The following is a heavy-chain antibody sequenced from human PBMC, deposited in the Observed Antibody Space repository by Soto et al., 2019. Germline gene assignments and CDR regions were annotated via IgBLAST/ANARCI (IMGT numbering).Heavy chain of an antibody. CDR1: GFSLSTSGVG. CDR3: EHRRASVVVTAAIGHVNWFHP. D-gene: IGHD2-2*01. J-gene: IGHJ5*02. Sequence: QITLKESGPTLVKPTQTLTLTCTFSGFSLSTSGVGVGWIRQPPGKALEWLALIYWDDDKRYSPSLKSRLTSSNDPSKKLVVLTMRRNDPADTPISYSEHRRASVVVTAAIGHVNWFHPWGQRTLNTVYS. CDR2: IYWDDDK. V-gene: IGHV2-5*02.